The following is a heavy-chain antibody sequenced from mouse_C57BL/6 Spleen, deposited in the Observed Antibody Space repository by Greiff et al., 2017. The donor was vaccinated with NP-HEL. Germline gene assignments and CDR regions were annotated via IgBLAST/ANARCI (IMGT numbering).Heavy chain of an antibody. J-gene: IGHJ2*01. CDR1: GFTFSSYG. Sequence: DVMLVESGGDLVKPGGSLKLSCAASGFTFSSYGMSWVRQTPDKRLEWVATISSGGSYTNYPDSVKGRFTISRDNAKNTLYLQMSSLKSEDTAMYYCARDYSNFFDYWGQGTTLTVSS. CDR3: ARDYSNFFDY. D-gene: IGHD2-5*01. V-gene: IGHV5-6*02. CDR2: ISSGGSYT.